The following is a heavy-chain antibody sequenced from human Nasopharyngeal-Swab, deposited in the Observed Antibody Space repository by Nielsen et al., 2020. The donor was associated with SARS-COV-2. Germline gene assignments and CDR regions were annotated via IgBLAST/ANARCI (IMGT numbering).Heavy chain of an antibody. CDR3: ARQDYVRAFDI. D-gene: IGHD3-10*02. CDR1: GGSISSYY. V-gene: IGHV4-59*08. Sequence: SETLSLTCTVSGGSISSYYWSWIRQPPGKGLEWIGYIYYSGSTNYNPSLKSRVTISVDTSKNQFSLKLSSVTAADTAVYYCARQDYVRAFDIWGQGTVVTVSS. CDR2: IYYSGST. J-gene: IGHJ3*02.